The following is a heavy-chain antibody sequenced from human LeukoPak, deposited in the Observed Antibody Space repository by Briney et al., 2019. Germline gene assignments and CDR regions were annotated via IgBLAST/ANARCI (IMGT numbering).Heavy chain of an antibody. CDR3: ARGSGSGWPLDR. CDR1: GVIVSRNF. V-gene: IGHV3-53*01. D-gene: IGHD6-19*01. J-gene: IGHJ5*02. CDR2: MYAGGTT. Sequence: GGSLRLSCAAAGVIVSRNFMSWVRQAPGKGLQWVAIMYAGGTTDYSDSVRGRFHISRDSSNNTLSLQINSLRAEDTAVYYCARGSGSGWPLDRWGQGALVTVSS.